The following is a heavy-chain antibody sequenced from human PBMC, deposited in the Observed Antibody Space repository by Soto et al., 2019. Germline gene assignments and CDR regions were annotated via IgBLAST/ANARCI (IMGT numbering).Heavy chain of an antibody. J-gene: IGHJ4*02. Sequence: EVQLVESGGGLVKPGGSLRLSCAASGFTFSNAWMSWVRQAPGKGLEWVGRIKSKTDGGTTDYAAPVKGRFTISRDDSKNTLYLQMNSLRAEDTAVYYCAKGYGLVVAAIDYWGQGTLVTVSS. CDR1: GFTFSNAW. CDR2: IKSKTDGGTT. D-gene: IGHD2-15*01. V-gene: IGHV3-15*01. CDR3: AKGYGLVVAAIDY.